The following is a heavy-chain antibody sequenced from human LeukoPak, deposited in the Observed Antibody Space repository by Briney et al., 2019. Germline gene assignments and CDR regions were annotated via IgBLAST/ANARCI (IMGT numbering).Heavy chain of an antibody. CDR2: IYYSGST. CDR1: GGSISSSSYY. J-gene: IGHJ4*02. Sequence: KPSETLSLTCTVSGGSISSSSYYWGWIRQPPGKGLEWIGSIYYSGSTYYNPSLKSRVTISVDTSKNQFSLKLSSVTAADTAVYYCARLGGAGLITGTTYDYWGQGTLVTVSS. V-gene: IGHV4-39*01. D-gene: IGHD1-7*01. CDR3: ARLGGAGLITGTTYDY.